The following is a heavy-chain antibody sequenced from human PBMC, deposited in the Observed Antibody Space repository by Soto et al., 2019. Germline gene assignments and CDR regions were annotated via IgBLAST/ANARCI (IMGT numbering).Heavy chain of an antibody. Sequence: QVQLVQSGAEVKKPGASVKVSCKASGYTFTSYGISWVRQAPGQGLEWMGWISAYNGNTNYAQKLQGRVTMTTDTSTSTAYMELRSLRSDDTAVYYCARTHYDSSGYYPTYNWFDPWGQGTLVTVSS. CDR3: ARTHYDSSGYYPTYNWFDP. CDR2: ISAYNGNT. D-gene: IGHD3-22*01. V-gene: IGHV1-18*01. J-gene: IGHJ5*02. CDR1: GYTFTSYG.